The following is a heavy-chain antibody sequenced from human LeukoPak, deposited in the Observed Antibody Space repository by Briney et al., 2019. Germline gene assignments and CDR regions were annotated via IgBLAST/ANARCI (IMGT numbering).Heavy chain of an antibody. V-gene: IGHV4-39*07. CDR3: AAYYYGSGSSPGFFDP. CDR2: IFYSGST. J-gene: IGHJ5*02. CDR1: SGSISTSNYY. D-gene: IGHD3-10*01. Sequence: PSETLSLTCTVSSGSISTSNYYWGWVRQPPGKALEWIGNIFYSGSTYYSPSLKSRVTISLDTPRNQFSLKLNSVTAADTAVYYCAAYYYGSGSSPGFFDPWGHGTLVTVSS.